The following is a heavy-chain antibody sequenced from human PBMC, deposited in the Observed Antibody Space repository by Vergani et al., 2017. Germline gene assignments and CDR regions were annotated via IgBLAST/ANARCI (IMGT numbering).Heavy chain of an antibody. CDR1: GGSISSYY. J-gene: IGHJ4*02. V-gene: IGHV4-59*12. D-gene: IGHD1-26*01. Sequence: QVQLQESGPGLVKPSETLSLTCTVSGGSISSYYWSWIRQPPGKGLEWIGYIYYSGSTNYNPSLKSRVTISVDTSKNQFSLKLSSVTAADTAVYYCARDYGSYWVYWGQGTLVTVSS. CDR2: IYYSGST. CDR3: ARDYGSYWVY.